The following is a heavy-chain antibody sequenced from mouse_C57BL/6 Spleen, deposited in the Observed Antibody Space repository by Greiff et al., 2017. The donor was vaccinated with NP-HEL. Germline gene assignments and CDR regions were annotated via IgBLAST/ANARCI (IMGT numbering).Heavy chain of an antibody. J-gene: IGHJ2*01. Sequence: QVQLQQPGAELVKPGASVKLSCKASGYTFTSYWMHWVKQRPGQGLEWIGMIHPNSGSTNYNEKFKSKATLTVDKSSSTAYMQLSSLTSEDSAVYYCARSGVALYYFDYWGQGTTLTVSS. D-gene: IGHD1-1*02. CDR1: GYTFTSYW. CDR2: IHPNSGST. V-gene: IGHV1-64*01. CDR3: ARSGVALYYFDY.